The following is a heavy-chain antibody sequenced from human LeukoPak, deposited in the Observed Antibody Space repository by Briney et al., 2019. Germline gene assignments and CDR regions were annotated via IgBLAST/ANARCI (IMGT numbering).Heavy chain of an antibody. CDR3: TKELHVAVAVADYYYFYMDV. CDR2: INGGGNTT. V-gene: IGHV3-23*01. Sequence: PGGSLRLSCAASGFAFSSFAMGWVRQSPGKGLEWLSTINGGGNTTFYSDSVKGRFTISRDNSKNTLYLHMDSLRPDDTAKYYCTKELHVAVAVADYYYFYMDVWGRGTAVTVSS. D-gene: IGHD6-19*01. CDR1: GFAFSSFA. J-gene: IGHJ6*03.